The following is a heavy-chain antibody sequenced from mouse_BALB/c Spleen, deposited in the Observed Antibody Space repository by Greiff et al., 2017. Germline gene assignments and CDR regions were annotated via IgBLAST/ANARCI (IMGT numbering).Heavy chain of an antibody. CDR3: ARVIYYDYGMDY. J-gene: IGHJ4*01. D-gene: IGHD2-4*01. CDR2: IYPGDGDT. V-gene: IGHV1-87*01. Sequence: QVQLQQSGAELARPGASVKLSCKASGYTFTSYWMQWVKQRPGQGLEWIGAIYPGDGDTRYTQKFKGKATLTADKSSSTAYMQLSSLASEDSAVYYCARVIYYDYGMDYWGQGTSVTVSS. CDR1: GYTFTSYW.